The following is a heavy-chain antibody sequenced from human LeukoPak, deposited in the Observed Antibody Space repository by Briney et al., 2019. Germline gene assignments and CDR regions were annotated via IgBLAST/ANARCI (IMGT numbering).Heavy chain of an antibody. Sequence: SVKVSCKASVGTFISYAISWVRQAPGQGREWMGGIIPIFGTANYAQKFQGRVTNTANKSTSTAYMELSSLRSEDTAVYYCARDRGAVPAATMYYWGQGTLVTVSS. CDR3: ARDRGAVPAATMYY. V-gene: IGHV1-69*06. D-gene: IGHD2-2*01. CDR1: VGTFISYA. CDR2: IIPIFGTA. J-gene: IGHJ4*02.